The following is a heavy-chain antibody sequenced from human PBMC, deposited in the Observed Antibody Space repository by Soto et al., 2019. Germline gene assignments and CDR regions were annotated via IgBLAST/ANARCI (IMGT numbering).Heavy chain of an antibody. CDR3: ARELRSLASPLDF. Sequence: VHLVQSATEVKKPGASVKVSCKASGYMFTDYYIYWVRQAPGHGLEWVGWINPRTGFTNYAQKFQVRVTMTRDTATDTVYLELSVVRSDDTAVYFCARELRSLASPLDFWGQGTLVTVSS. CDR1: GYMFTDYY. J-gene: IGHJ4*02. V-gene: IGHV1-2*02. D-gene: IGHD2-21*01. CDR2: INPRTGFT.